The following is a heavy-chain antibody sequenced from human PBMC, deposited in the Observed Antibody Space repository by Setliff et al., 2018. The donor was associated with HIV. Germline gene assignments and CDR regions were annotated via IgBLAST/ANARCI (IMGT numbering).Heavy chain of an antibody. J-gene: IGHJ6*03. CDR1: GYNFTSNG. CDR3: ARDQGFWSGFTYNYYMDV. Sequence: ASVKVSCKASGYNFTSNGISWVRQAPGQGLEWMGRISASKGNTKYTQDFQGRVTMTTDTSTSTVYMELRSLRSDDTAVYYCARDQGFWSGFTYNYYMDVWGQGTMVTVSS. D-gene: IGHD3-3*01. V-gene: IGHV1-18*01. CDR2: ISASKGNT.